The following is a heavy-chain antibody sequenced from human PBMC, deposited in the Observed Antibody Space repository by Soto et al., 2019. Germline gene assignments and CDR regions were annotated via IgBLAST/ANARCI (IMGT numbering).Heavy chain of an antibody. CDR3: AQGRYCSSFRCYLDEFDQ. V-gene: IGHV3-30*18. D-gene: IGHD2-2*01. CDR1: GFSFSSYG. Sequence: QVQLVESGGGVVQPGWSLRLSCGGSGFSFSSYGLHWVRQAPGKGLEWLASISNDGSRKYHADSVKGRFTISRDNSKNTLWLQMDSLRAEDTAVYYCAQGRYCSSFRCYLDEFDQWGQGAFVTVSS. J-gene: IGHJ4*02. CDR2: ISNDGSRK.